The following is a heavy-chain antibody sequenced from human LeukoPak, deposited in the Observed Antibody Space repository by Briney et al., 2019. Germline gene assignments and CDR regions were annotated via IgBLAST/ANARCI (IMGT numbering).Heavy chain of an antibody. J-gene: IGHJ5*02. CDR1: GYTFTGYY. V-gene: IGHV1-2*02. D-gene: IGHD6-13*01. CDR3: ARVRVSSQAKNWLDP. CDR2: INPNSGGT. Sequence: APVEVSCKASGYTFTGYYMHWVRQAPGQGLEWMGWINPNSGGTNYAQKFQGRVTMTRDTSISTAYMELSRLRSDDTAVYYCARVRVSSQAKNWLDPWGQGTLVTVSS.